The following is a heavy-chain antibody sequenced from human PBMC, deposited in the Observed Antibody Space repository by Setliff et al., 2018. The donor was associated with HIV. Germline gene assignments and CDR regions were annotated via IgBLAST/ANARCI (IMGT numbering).Heavy chain of an antibody. V-gene: IGHV1-46*01. J-gene: IGHJ3*02. CDR1: GYTFTSYY. D-gene: IGHD3-22*01. CDR3: ARCYYDSSGPTDAFDI. CDR2: INPSGGST. Sequence: ASVKVSCKASGYTFTSYYMHWVRQAPGQGLEWMGIINPSGGSTNYAQSLQGRVTVTRDTSRSTVYMELSSLRSEDTAMYYCARCYYDSSGPTDAFDIWGQGTVVTVSS.